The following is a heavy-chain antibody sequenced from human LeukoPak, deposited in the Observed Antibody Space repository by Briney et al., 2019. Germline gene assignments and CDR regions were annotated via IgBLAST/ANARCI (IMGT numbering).Heavy chain of an antibody. Sequence: PGGSLRLSCAASGFTFSSAWMSWVRQAPGKGLEWVGRIKSKTDGGTTDYAAPVKGRFTISRDNSKNTLYLQMNSLRAEDTAVYYCAKLEKLQEGNYYYYMDVWGKGTTVTVSS. CDR3: AKLEKLQEGNYYYYMDV. D-gene: IGHD4-11*01. CDR1: GFTFSSAW. V-gene: IGHV3-15*01. J-gene: IGHJ6*03. CDR2: IKSKTDGGTT.